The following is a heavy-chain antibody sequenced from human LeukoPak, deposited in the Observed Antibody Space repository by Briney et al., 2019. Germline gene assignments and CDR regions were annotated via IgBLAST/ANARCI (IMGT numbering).Heavy chain of an antibody. CDR1: GGSISNYY. Sequence: SETLSLTCTVSGGSISNYYWSWLRQPPGKGLEFIGYIHYSGNTNYNPSLKSRVTMSVDTSKNQFSLKLSSLTAAVTAVYFCARHYSSGSYPLDYWGQGTLVTVSS. CDR3: ARHYSSGSYPLDY. V-gene: IGHV4-59*01. CDR2: IHYSGNT. D-gene: IGHD3-10*01. J-gene: IGHJ4*02.